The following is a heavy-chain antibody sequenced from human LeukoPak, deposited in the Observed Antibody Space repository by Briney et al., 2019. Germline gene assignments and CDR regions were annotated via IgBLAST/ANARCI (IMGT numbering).Heavy chain of an antibody. CDR1: GFAFASYD. CDR3: ITGDYDFWSGFYSPNHYFDY. D-gene: IGHD3-3*01. J-gene: IGHJ4*02. V-gene: IGHV3-15*01. CDR2: IKGKTAAGAP. Sequence: PGGSLRLSCAASGFAFASYDMHWVRQAPGKGLEWVGRIKGKTAAGAPDYVASVKGRFTISRDDSKNTLFLQMNSLKTEDTAVYYCITGDYDFWSGFYSPNHYFDYWGQGTLVTVSS.